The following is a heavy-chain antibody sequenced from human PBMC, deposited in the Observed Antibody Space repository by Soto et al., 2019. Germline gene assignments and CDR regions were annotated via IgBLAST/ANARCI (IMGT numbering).Heavy chain of an antibody. D-gene: IGHD3-10*01. Sequence: QVQLVQSGAEVKKPGASVKVSCKASGFDFTDHYIHWVRQAPGQGLEWMGIISPDGGSTRYSQKFQARITMNRDTSTSTVYVELSRLRSENTAIYYCARAPRGGVIIVITWAQIDYWGQGTLVTVSS. CDR3: ARAPRGGVIIVITWAQIDY. CDR2: ISPDGGST. CDR1: GFDFTDHY. J-gene: IGHJ4*02. V-gene: IGHV1-46*01.